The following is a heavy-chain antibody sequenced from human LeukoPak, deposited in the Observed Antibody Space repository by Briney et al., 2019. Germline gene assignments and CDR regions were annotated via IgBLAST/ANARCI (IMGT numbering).Heavy chain of an antibody. CDR2: INPSGGST. D-gene: IGHD6-13*01. CDR1: GYTFTSYY. V-gene: IGHV1-46*01. CDR3: ARGPDRGSSWSGVLDY. Sequence: ASVKVSCKASGYTFTSYYMHWVRQDPGQGLEWMGIINPSGGSTSYAQKFQGRVTMTRDTSTSTVYMELSSLRSEDTAVYYCARGPDRGSSWSGVLDYWGQGTLVTVSS. J-gene: IGHJ4*02.